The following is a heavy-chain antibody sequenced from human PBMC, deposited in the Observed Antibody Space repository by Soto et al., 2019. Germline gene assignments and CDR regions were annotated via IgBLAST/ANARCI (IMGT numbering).Heavy chain of an antibody. D-gene: IGHD3-10*01. Sequence: EVQLVESGGGLVQPGRSLRLSCAASGFTFDDYAMHWVRQAPGKGLEWVSTITDTGGDAKYADSVRGRFTISRDNSKNTLHLQMSSLRAEDSAVYYCARGSTDSYPGSRIFDFWGRGTLVTVSS. V-gene: IGHV3-23*04. CDR1: GFTFDDYA. J-gene: IGHJ4*02. CDR3: ARGSTDSYPGSRIFDF. CDR2: ITDTGGDA.